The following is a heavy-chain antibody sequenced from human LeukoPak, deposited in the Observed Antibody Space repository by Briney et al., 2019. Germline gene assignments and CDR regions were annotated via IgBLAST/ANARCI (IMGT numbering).Heavy chain of an antibody. CDR1: GFTFSDYY. J-gene: IGHJ4*02. D-gene: IGHD2-2*01. CDR3: ARPGYCSSTSCQVYFDY. CDR2: ISSSGSTI. Sequence: GGSLRLSCAASGFTFSDYYMSWVRRAPGKGLEWVSYISSSGSTIYYADSVKGRFTISRDNAKNSLYLQMNSLRAEDTAVYYCARPGYCSSTSCQVYFDYWGQGTLVTVSS. V-gene: IGHV3-11*04.